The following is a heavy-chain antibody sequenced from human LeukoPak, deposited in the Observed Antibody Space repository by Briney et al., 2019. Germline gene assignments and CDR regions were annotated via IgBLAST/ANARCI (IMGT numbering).Heavy chain of an antibody. Sequence: SETLSLTCTVSGGSLSSYYWSWIRQPPGKGLEWIGYIYYSGSTNYNPSLKSRVTISVDTSKNQFSLKLSSVTAADTAVYYCARGGYSGYDFDYWGQGTLVTVSS. V-gene: IGHV4-59*01. D-gene: IGHD5-12*01. CDR3: ARGGYSGYDFDY. CDR2: IYYSGST. J-gene: IGHJ4*02. CDR1: GGSLSSYY.